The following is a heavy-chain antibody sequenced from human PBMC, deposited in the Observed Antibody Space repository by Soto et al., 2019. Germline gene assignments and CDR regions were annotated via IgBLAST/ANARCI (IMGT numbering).Heavy chain of an antibody. J-gene: IGHJ4*02. V-gene: IGHV1-18*01. D-gene: IGHD6-13*01. CDR3: ARDLAAAGPFDY. CDR1: GYTFTNYA. Sequence: QVQLVQSGAEVKKPGASVKVSCKASGYTFTNYAFSWVRQAPGQGLEWMGWISAYNGNTNYPQKLQGRGTMTTDTSTNTAYMELRSLRSDDTAVYYCARDLAAAGPFDYWGQGTLVTVSS. CDR2: ISAYNGNT.